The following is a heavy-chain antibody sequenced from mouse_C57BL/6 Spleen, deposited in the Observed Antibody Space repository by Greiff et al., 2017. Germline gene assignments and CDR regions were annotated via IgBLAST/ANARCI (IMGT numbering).Heavy chain of an antibody. J-gene: IGHJ1*03. D-gene: IGHD1-1*01. CDR3: TRRIYYGGSYWYFEV. CDR1: GFTFSSYA. Sequence: DVQLVESGEGLVKPGGSLKLSCAASGFTFSSYAMSWVRQTPEKRLEWVAYISSGGDYIYYADTVKGRFTISRDNARNTLYLQMSSLKSEDTAMYYCTRRIYYGGSYWYFEVWGTGTTVTVSS. CDR2: ISSGGDYI. V-gene: IGHV5-9-1*02.